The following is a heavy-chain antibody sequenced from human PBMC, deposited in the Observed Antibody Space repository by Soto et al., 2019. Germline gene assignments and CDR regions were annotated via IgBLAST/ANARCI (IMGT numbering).Heavy chain of an antibody. CDR3: ARDRVAGHDAFDI. CDR1: VFTFISYG. J-gene: IGHJ3*02. CDR2: IWYDGSNK. Sequence: GGSLRLSCAASVFTFISYGMHWVRQAPGKGLEWVAVIWYDGSNKYYADSVKGRFTISRDNSKNTLYLQMNSLRAEDTAVYYCARDRVAGHDAFDIWGQGTMVTVSS. V-gene: IGHV3-33*01. D-gene: IGHD6-19*01.